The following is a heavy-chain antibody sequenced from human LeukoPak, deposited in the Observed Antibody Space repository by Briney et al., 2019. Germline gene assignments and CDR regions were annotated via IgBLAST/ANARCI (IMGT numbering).Heavy chain of an antibody. V-gene: IGHV3-64*01. CDR1: GFTFSSYG. CDR2: ISSNGGST. D-gene: IGHD1-1*01. CDR3: ARDTGAAY. Sequence: GGSLRLSCAATGFTFSSYGMHWVRQAPGKGLEYVSAISSNGGSTYYANSVKGRFTISRDNSKNTLYLQMNSLRVEDTAVYYCARDTGAAYWGQGTLVTVSS. J-gene: IGHJ4*02.